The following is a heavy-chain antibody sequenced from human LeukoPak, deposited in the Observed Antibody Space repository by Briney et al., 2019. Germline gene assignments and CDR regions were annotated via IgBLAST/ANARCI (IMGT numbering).Heavy chain of an antibody. CDR2: IGKTSRDM. V-gene: IGHV3-21*01. J-gene: IGHJ4*02. CDR3: VRGDNRDY. Sequence: AGGSLRLSCAASGFSFSTSTMNWVRQAPGKGLGWISSIGKTSRDMYYADSVRGRFTISRDNAKNSLFLLMNSLRVEDTSVYYCVRGDNRDYWGQGTLVTVSS. D-gene: IGHD1-14*01. CDR1: GFSFSTST.